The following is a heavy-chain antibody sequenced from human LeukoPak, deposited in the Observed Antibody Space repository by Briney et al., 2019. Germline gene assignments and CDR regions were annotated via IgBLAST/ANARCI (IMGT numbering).Heavy chain of an antibody. V-gene: IGHV3-23*01. D-gene: IGHD5-18*01. CDR3: ARGKTAMVTNDAFDI. CDR2: ISGSGGST. J-gene: IGHJ3*02. CDR1: GFTFSSYA. Sequence: GGSLRLPCAASGFTFSSYAMSWVRQAPGKGLEWVSAISGSGGSTYYADSVKGRFTISRDNSENSLYLQMNSLGAEDTAVYYCARGKTAMVTNDAFDIWGQGTMVTVSS.